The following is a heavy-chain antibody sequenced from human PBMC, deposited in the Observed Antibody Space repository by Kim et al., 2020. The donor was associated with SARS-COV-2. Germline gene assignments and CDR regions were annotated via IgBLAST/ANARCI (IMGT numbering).Heavy chain of an antibody. Sequence: GGSLRLSCAASGFTFSSYSMNWVRQAPGKGLEWVSSISSSSSYIYYADSVKGRFTISRDNAKNSLYLQMNSLRAEDTAVYYCARPRVVIDHYYYGMDVWGQGTTVTVSS. D-gene: IGHD3-22*01. V-gene: IGHV3-21*01. CDR3: ARPRVVIDHYYYGMDV. CDR2: ISSSSSYI. CDR1: GFTFSSYS. J-gene: IGHJ6*02.